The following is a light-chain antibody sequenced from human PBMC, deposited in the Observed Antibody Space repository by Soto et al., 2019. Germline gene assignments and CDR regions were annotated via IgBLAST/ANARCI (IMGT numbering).Light chain of an antibody. J-gene: IGKJ1*01. CDR3: QQYKKWPRT. V-gene: IGKV3-15*01. Sequence: ELVMTQSPATLSVSPGERATLSCRASQSVSSNFAWYQQKPGQAPRLLIYDASTRATGIPSRFSGSGSGREFTLTISSLQSEDFAVYYCQQYKKWPRTFGHGTKVDIK. CDR2: DAS. CDR1: QSVSSN.